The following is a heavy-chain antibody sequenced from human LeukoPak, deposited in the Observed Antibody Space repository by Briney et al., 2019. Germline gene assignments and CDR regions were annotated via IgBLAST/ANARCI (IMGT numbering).Heavy chain of an antibody. CDR3: AKDIGTGGTGWYFDL. D-gene: IGHD6-13*01. V-gene: IGHV3-9*01. CDR1: GFTLDDYV. Sequence: GRSLRLSCAASGFTLDDYVMHWVRQAPGKGLEWVSGISWNSVSIGYADSVKGRFTISRDNAKNSLYLQMSSLRAEDTALYYCAKDIGTGGTGWYFDLWGRGTLVTVSS. CDR2: ISWNSVSI. J-gene: IGHJ2*01.